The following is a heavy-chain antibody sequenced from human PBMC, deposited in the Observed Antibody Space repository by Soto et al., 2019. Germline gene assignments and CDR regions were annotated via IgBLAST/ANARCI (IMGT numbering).Heavy chain of an antibody. Sequence: ASVKVSCKASGYSLTDHYMHWVRQAPGQGLEWMGWINPNSGGTKYAQKFQDWVTLTRDTSISTAYMELSRLRSGDTAVYYCGRGLCWYQEYYFDYWGRG. CDR2: INPNSGGT. CDR3: GRGLCWYQEYYFDY. J-gene: IGHJ4*02. CDR1: GYSLTDHY. D-gene: IGHD6-13*01. V-gene: IGHV1-2*04.